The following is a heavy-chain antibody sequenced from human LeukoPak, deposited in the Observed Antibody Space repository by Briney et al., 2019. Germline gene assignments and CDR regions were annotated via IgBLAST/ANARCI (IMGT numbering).Heavy chain of an antibody. Sequence: GGSLRLSCAASGFTFSDYWMHWVRQAPGKGLVWVSRINTDGTSTKYADSVKGRFTISRDNARNTVYLQMNSLRAEDTAVYYCARARYSYTGIVDYWGQGTLVTVSS. CDR3: ARARYSYTGIVDY. CDR2: INTDGTST. J-gene: IGHJ4*02. CDR1: GFTFSDYW. V-gene: IGHV3-74*01. D-gene: IGHD5-18*01.